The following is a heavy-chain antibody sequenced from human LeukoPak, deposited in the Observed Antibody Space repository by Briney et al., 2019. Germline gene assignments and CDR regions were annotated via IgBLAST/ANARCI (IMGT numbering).Heavy chain of an antibody. J-gene: IGHJ4*02. CDR3: ARARTIFGVVMN. CDR2: IFHSGST. Sequence: SETLSLTCTVSGDSISGYYWSWVRQPPGKGLEWIGYIFHSGSTKYNPSLESRVTISVDTSKNQFSLRLSSVTAADTAVYYCARARTIFGVVMNWGQGTLVTVSS. V-gene: IGHV4-59*12. D-gene: IGHD3-3*01. CDR1: GDSISGYY.